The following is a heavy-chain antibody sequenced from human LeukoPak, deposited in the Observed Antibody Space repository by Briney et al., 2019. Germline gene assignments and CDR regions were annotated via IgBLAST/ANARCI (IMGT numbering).Heavy chain of an antibody. CDR3: LYGDLDY. CDR1: GFTFSSYA. CDR2: ISYDGSNK. Sequence: PGGSLRLSCAASGFTFSSYAMHWVRQAPGKGLEWVAVISYDGSNKYYADSVKGRFTISRDNSKNTLYLQMNSLRAEDTAVYYCLYGDLDYWGQGTLVTVSS. D-gene: IGHD4-17*01. V-gene: IGHV3-30-3*01. J-gene: IGHJ4*02.